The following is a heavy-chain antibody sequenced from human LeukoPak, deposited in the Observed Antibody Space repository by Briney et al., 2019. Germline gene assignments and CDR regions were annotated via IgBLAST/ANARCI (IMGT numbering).Heavy chain of an antibody. V-gene: IGHV3-15*01. CDR1: GFTFTNAW. J-gene: IGHJ4*02. D-gene: IGHD1-26*01. Sequence: GGSLRLSCAASGFTFTNAWMSWVRQAPGRGLEWVGRIKSKGAGEITDYPGSVKGRFIISRDDSKNTVYLQMNSLKSEDTAVYYCIAERGTYYVYWGQGTLVTVSS. CDR2: IKSKGAGEIT. CDR3: IAERGTYYVY.